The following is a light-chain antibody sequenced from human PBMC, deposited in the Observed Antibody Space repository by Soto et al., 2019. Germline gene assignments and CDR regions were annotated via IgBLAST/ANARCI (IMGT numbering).Light chain of an antibody. V-gene: IGKV1-16*01. CDR3: QQYNSYRT. Sequence: GDRVTIPCRASQSISTYLNWYQKKPGKAPNLLIYAASSLQSGVPSRFSGSGSGTEFTLTISSLQPDDFATYYCQQYNSYRTFGQGTKVDIK. J-gene: IGKJ1*01. CDR1: QSISTY. CDR2: AAS.